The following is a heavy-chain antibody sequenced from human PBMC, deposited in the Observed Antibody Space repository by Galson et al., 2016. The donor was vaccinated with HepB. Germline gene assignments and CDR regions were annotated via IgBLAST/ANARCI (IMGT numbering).Heavy chain of an antibody. CDR3: ARAYQYTLDY. CDR1: GLTFSRFW. Sequence: SLRLSCAASGLTFSRFWMTWVRQAPGKGLEWVANINQDGRGKHYLDSVRGRFTISRDNAKNSLYLQMNSLRAEGTAVYFCARAYQYTLDYWGQGTLVTVSS. V-gene: IGHV3-7*04. D-gene: IGHD1-1*01. J-gene: IGHJ4*02. CDR2: INQDGRGK.